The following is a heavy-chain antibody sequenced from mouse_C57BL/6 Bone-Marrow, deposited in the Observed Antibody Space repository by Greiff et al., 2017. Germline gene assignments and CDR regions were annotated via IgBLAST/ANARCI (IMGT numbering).Heavy chain of an antibody. Sequence: VQLQQPGAELVKPGASVKMSCKASGYTFTSYWITWVKQRPGQGLEWIGDIYPGSGSTNYNEKFKSKATLTVDTSSSTAYMQLSSQTSEDSAVYYCARSNCVYAMDYWGQGTSVTVSS. CDR3: ARSNCVYAMDY. D-gene: IGHD4-1*01. CDR1: GYTFTSYW. J-gene: IGHJ4*01. CDR2: IYPGSGST. V-gene: IGHV1-55*01.